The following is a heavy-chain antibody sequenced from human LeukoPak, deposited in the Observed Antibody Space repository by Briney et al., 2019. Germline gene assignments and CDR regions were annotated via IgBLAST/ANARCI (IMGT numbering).Heavy chain of an antibody. D-gene: IGHD6-6*01. CDR2: IYSGGTT. V-gene: IGHV3-66*01. CDR1: GVTVGNNY. J-gene: IGHJ4*02. CDR3: ARDPPAVAANTYG. Sequence: PGGSLRLSCAASGVTVGNNYMNWVRQAPGKGLEWVSLIYSGGTTHYADSVKGRFTISRDKSKNTLYLQMNSLRVDDTAVYYCARDPPAVAANTYGWGQGTLVTVSS.